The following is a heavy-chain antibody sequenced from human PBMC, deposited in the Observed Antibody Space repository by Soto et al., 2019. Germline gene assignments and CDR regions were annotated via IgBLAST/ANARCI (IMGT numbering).Heavy chain of an antibody. CDR2: ISSDGISK. CDR1: GFTFNTYD. V-gene: IGHV3-30*03. CDR3: ATPIASAGNHYFDY. D-gene: IGHD6-13*01. J-gene: IGHJ4*02. Sequence: VQLVESGGGVVQPGTSLRLSCEASGFTFNTYDMHWVRQAPGKGLEWVAVISSDGISKYYADSVKGRFTISRDNSKKTLYLQMNTLRVEDTAVFYCATPIASAGNHYFDYWGQGTLVAVST.